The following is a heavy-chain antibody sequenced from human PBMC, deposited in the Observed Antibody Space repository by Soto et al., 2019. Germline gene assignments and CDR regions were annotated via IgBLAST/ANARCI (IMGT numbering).Heavy chain of an antibody. CDR1: GYTFTGYY. CDR2: INPNSGGT. V-gene: IGHV1-2*04. J-gene: IGHJ3*02. D-gene: IGHD3-16*02. CDR3: ARDPSCVFYDYIWGSYRYTITDAFDI. Sequence: GASVKVSCKTSGYTFTGYYMHWVRQAPGQGLEWMGWINPNSGGTNYAQKFQGWVTMTRDTSISTAYMELSRLRSDDTAVYYCARDPSCVFYDYIWGSYRYTITDAFDIWGQGTMVTVS.